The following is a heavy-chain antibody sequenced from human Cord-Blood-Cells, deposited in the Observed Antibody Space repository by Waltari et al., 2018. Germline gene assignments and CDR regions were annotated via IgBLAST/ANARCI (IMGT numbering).Heavy chain of an antibody. CDR2: IYYSGGT. V-gene: IGHV4-39*01. CDR1: GGSISSSSYY. Sequence: QLQLQESGPGLVKPSETLSLTCTVSGGSISSSSYYWGWIRQPPGKGLEWIGSIYYSGGTYYTPSLKSRVTISVDTSKNQFSLKLSSVTAADTAVYYCARQVWYGSGSYYNWFDPWGQGTLVTVSS. J-gene: IGHJ5*02. CDR3: ARQVWYGSGSYYNWFDP. D-gene: IGHD3-10*01.